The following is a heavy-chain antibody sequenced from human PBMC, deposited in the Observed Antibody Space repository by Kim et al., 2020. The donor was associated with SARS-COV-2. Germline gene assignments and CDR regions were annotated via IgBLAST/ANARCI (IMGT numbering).Heavy chain of an antibody. CDR1: GASITTYL. J-gene: IGHJ5*02. CDR2: IYYSGTT. CDR3: ARWRSSYL. D-gene: IGHD6-13*01. V-gene: IGHV4-59*13. Sequence: SETLSLTCTVSGASITTYLWSWIRQPPGKGLEWIGYIYYSGTTKYNPSLQSRVTISVDMSKNQFSLKLSSVTAADTAVYYCARWRSSYLWGQGTLVTVSS.